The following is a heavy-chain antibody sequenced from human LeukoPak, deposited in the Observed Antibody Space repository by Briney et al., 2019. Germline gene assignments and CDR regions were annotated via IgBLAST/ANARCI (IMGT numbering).Heavy chain of an antibody. CDR2: IKSNTDGGTI. V-gene: IGHV3-15*01. J-gene: IGHJ4*02. CDR1: GFTFKNAW. Sequence: GGSLRLSCAASGFTFKNAWMSWVRQAPGKGLVWLGRIKSNTDGGTIDYAAPVKGRFTISRDDSEKMLFLQMNSLITEDTAVYHCTTDLRWYNIWYAGYWGQGTLVTVSS. CDR3: TTDLRWYNIWYAGY. D-gene: IGHD1-14*01.